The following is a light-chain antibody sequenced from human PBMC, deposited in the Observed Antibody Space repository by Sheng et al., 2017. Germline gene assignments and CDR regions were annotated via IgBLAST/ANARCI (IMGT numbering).Light chain of an antibody. CDR3: QQVTIYPYT. V-gene: IGKV3-20*01. J-gene: IGKJ2*01. CDR1: QSVRTSH. CDR2: AGS. Sequence: EIVLTQSPGTLSLSPGESATLSCRASQSVRTSHLAWYQQAPGQAPRLLFYAGSNRATGLPGRFSASGSGTDFTLTISSLQPEDFATYYCQQVTIYPYTFGQGTKLEIK.